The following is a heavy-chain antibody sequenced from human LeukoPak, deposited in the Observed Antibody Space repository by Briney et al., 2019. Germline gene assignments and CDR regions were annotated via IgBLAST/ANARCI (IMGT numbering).Heavy chain of an antibody. CDR2: ISASGSSI. Sequence: GGSLRLSCAASGFTFSSYEMNWVRQAPGKGLEWVSYISASGSSIYYADSAKGRFTISRDNAKNSLYLQMNSLRAEDTAAYYCARDRGTTMVRSFDIWGQGTMVTVSS. J-gene: IGHJ3*02. D-gene: IGHD4/OR15-4a*01. V-gene: IGHV3-48*03. CDR3: ARDRGTTMVRSFDI. CDR1: GFTFSSYE.